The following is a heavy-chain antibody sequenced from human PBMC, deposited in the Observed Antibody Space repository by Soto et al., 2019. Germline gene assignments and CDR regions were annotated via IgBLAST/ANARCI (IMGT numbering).Heavy chain of an antibody. D-gene: IGHD2-21*01. Sequence: EVQLVETGGGLIQPGGSLRLSCAASGFIVSNNYMSWVRQAPGKGLEWVSVISPTGNIRYADSVKGRFTISRDTSKNTVFLQMDSLRAEDTAVYYCAKEYGGAWDCWGQGTLDTVSS. J-gene: IGHJ4*02. CDR2: ISPTGNI. CDR1: GFIVSNNY. V-gene: IGHV3-53*02. CDR3: AKEYGGAWDC.